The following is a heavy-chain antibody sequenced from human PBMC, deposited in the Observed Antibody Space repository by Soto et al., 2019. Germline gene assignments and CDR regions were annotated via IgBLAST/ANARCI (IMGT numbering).Heavy chain of an antibody. CDR2: ISSSSSYI. D-gene: IGHD6-19*01. J-gene: IGHJ4*02. CDR3: ARELGDSSGWSGDY. V-gene: IGHV3-21*01. Sequence: EVQLVESGGGLVKPGGSLRLSCAASGFTFSSYSMNWVRQAPGKGLEWVSSISSSSSYIYYADSVKGRFTISRDNAKNSLYLQMNSLSAEDTAVYYCARELGDSSGWSGDYWGQGTMVTVSS. CDR1: GFTFSSYS.